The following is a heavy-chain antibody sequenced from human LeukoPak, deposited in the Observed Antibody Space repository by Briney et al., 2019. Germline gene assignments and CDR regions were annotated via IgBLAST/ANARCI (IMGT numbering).Heavy chain of an antibody. Sequence: ASVKVSCKASGYTFTSYGISWVRQAPGQGLEWMGWISAYNGNTNYAQKLQGRVTMTTDTSTSTAYMELRSLRSDDTAVYYCARDRGTVTHGAWFDPWGQGTLVTVSS. CDR1: GYTFTSYG. CDR2: ISAYNGNT. CDR3: ARDRGTVTHGAWFDP. J-gene: IGHJ5*02. V-gene: IGHV1-18*01. D-gene: IGHD4-17*01.